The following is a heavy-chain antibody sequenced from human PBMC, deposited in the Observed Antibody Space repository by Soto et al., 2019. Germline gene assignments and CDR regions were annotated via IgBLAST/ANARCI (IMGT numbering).Heavy chain of an antibody. D-gene: IGHD1-26*01. V-gene: IGHV1-69*02. CDR2: IIPILGIA. Sequence: QVQLVQSGAEVKKPGSSVKVSCKASGGTFSSYTISWVRQAPGQGLEWMGRIIPILGIANYAQKFQGRVTMTAHNSTSRAYMDQSSLRCEEPDGYYCAKARIVGAMVGATGWGWGQGTLVTVSS. CDR1: GGTFSSYT. CDR3: AKARIVGAMVGATGWG. J-gene: IGHJ4*02.